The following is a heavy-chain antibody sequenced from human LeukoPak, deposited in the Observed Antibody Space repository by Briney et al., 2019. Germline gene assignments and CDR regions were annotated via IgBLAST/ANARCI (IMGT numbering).Heavy chain of an antibody. D-gene: IGHD1-26*01. V-gene: IGHV4-59*01. Sequence: SETLSLTCTVSGGSISSYYWSWIRQPPGKGLEWIGYIYYSGSTNYNPSLKSRVTISVDTSKNQFSLKLSSVTAADTAVYYRAASFAGATGKYPFDYWGQGTLVTVSS. CDR3: AASFAGATGKYPFDY. CDR2: IYYSGST. CDR1: GGSISSYY. J-gene: IGHJ4*02.